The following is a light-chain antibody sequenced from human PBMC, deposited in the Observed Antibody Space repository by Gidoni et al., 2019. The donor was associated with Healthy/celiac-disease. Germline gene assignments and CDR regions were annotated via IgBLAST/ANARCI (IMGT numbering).Light chain of an antibody. V-gene: IGLV2-18*01. Sequence: QSALTQPPSVSGSPGQSVTISCTGTISDVGSYNRFSWYQQPPGTAPKLMIYEVSNRPSGVPDRFSGSKSGNTASLTISGLQAEDEADYYCSLYTSSSTYYVFGTGTKVTVL. J-gene: IGLJ1*01. CDR1: ISDVGSYNR. CDR3: SLYTSSSTYYV. CDR2: EVS.